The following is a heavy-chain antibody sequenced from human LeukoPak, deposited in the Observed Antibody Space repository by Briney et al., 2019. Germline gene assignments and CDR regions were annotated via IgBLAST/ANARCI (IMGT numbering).Heavy chain of an antibody. Sequence: GGSLRLSCAASGFTFSSYAMSWVRQAPGKGLEWVSAISGSGGSTYYADSVKGRFTISRDNSKNTLYLQMNSLRAEDTAVYYCARVPPHTVTPPGGYWFDPWGQGTLVTVSS. J-gene: IGHJ5*02. CDR1: GFTFSSYA. D-gene: IGHD4-17*01. CDR2: ISGSGGST. V-gene: IGHV3-23*01. CDR3: ARVPPHTVTPPGGYWFDP.